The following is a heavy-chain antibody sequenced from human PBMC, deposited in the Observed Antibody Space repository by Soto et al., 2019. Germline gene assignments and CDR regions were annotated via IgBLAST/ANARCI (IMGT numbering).Heavy chain of an antibody. V-gene: IGHV3-30*18. CDR3: AKARRDTGYQYHYRMDV. CDR2: ISYDGSDK. D-gene: IGHD5-18*01. Sequence: PGGSLRLSCAASGFSFRSYGIHWVRQAPGKGLEWVAVISYDGSDKYFADSVKGRFTISRDNSRNMLYLQMNSLRAEDTAVYYCAKARRDTGYQYHYRMDVWGQGTTVTVSS. J-gene: IGHJ6*02. CDR1: GFSFRSYG.